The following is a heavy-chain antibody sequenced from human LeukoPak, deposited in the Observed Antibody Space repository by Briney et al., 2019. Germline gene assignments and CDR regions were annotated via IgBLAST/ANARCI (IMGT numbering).Heavy chain of an antibody. Sequence: SETVSLTCTVSGGSISSSGHYWGWIRQPPGKGLEWIGSIYFSGSTYFNPSLKSRVTISVDSSKNQFSLRLNSVTAAVTAVYYCARDPHYGGNSYYFDYWGQGTLVTVSS. CDR1: GGSISSSGHY. V-gene: IGHV4-39*07. CDR3: ARDPHYGGNSYYFDY. CDR2: IYFSGST. D-gene: IGHD4-23*01. J-gene: IGHJ4*02.